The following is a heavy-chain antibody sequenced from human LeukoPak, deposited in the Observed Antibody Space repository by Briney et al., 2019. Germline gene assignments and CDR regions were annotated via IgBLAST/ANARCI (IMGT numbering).Heavy chain of an antibody. D-gene: IGHD3-3*01. CDR3: ARGRGYDFWSAYQSDY. CDR1: GGSFSGYY. CDR2: INHSGRT. V-gene: IGHV4-34*01. J-gene: IGHJ4*02. Sequence: SETLSLTCAVYGGSFSGYYWSWIRQPPGKGLEWFGEINHSGRTNYNPSLKSRVTLSVDTSKHQFSLNLSSVTAADTAVYYCARGRGYDFWSAYQSDYWGQGTLVTVSS.